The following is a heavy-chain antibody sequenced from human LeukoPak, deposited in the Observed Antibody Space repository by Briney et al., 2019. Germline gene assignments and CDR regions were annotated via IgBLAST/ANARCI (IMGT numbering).Heavy chain of an antibody. Sequence: GESLKICCKISGYNFTTYWIGWVRQMPGKGLECMGIIWPGDSDTRYSPSFQGQVTISADKSISTAYLQWSSLKASDTAIYYCARRGRGDCFDPWGQGTLVTVSS. V-gene: IGHV5-51*01. J-gene: IGHJ5*02. CDR2: IWPGDSDT. CDR1: GYNFTTYW. D-gene: IGHD1-26*01. CDR3: ARRGRGDCFDP.